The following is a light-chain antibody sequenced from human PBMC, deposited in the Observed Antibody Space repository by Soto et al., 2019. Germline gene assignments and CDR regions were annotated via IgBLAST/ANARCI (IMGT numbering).Light chain of an antibody. Sequence: QSALTQVASVPGSPGQSITISCTGTSSDVGGRDFVSWYQQHPGKAPKLIIYNVNYRPSGVSDRFSGSKSGNTASLTISGLQADDEADYYCSSYTNTATVVFGGGTQLTVL. CDR2: NVN. CDR3: SSYTNTATVV. J-gene: IGLJ3*02. V-gene: IGLV2-14*03. CDR1: SSDVGGRDF.